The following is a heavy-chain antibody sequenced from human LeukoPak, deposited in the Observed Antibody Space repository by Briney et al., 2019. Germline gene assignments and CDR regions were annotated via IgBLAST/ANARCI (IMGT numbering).Heavy chain of an antibody. J-gene: IGHJ4*02. V-gene: IGHV1-46*01. CDR2: INPSGGST. D-gene: IGHD2-2*01. Sequence: ASVKVSCKASGYTFTSYGISWVRQAPGQGLEWMGMINPSGGSTSYAQKFQGRVTMTRDTSTSTVYMELSSLRSEDTAVYYCARERTSHCFDYWGQGTLVTVSS. CDR1: GYTFTSYG. CDR3: ARERTSHCFDY.